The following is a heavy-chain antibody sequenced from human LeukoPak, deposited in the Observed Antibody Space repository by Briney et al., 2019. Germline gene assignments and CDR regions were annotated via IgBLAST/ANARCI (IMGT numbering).Heavy chain of an antibody. CDR2: IYSGGST. CDR3: ARETLLWFGELYDVRFDP. J-gene: IGHJ5*02. CDR1: GFTVSSNY. Sequence: GGSLRLSCAASGFTVSSNYMSWVRQAPGKGLEWVSVIYSGGSTYYADSVKGRFTISRDNSKNTLYLQMNSLRAEDTAVYYCARETLLWFGELYDVRFDPWGQGTLVTVSS. V-gene: IGHV3-66*01. D-gene: IGHD3-10*01.